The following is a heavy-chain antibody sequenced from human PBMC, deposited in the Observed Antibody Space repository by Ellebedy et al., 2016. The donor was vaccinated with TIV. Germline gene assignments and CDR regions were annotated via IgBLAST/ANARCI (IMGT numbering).Heavy chain of an antibody. CDR3: ARGSVWQQLLQAPAFDP. D-gene: IGHD6-13*01. Sequence: GGSLRLSCAASGFTFSSYSMNWVRQAPGTGLEWVSAISGNGGSTYYADSVRGRFTISRDNSKKTLYLQMNSLRVEDTTVYYCARGSVWQQLLQAPAFDPWGQGTLVIVSS. J-gene: IGHJ5*02. CDR2: ISGNGGST. V-gene: IGHV3-23*01. CDR1: GFTFSSYS.